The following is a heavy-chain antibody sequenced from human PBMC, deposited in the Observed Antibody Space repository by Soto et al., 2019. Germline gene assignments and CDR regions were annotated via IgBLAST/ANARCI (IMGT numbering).Heavy chain of an antibody. CDR1: GGTFGNTA. V-gene: IGHV1-69*12. CDR3: ARDGDPGYSFWSGPLGGGRFDP. CDR2: IVPLFGTG. D-gene: IGHD3-3*01. J-gene: IGHJ5*02. Sequence: QVQLVQSGAEVKEPGSSVNVSCKTSGGTFGNTAVTWVRRVPGQGLEGMGGIVPLFGTGNYAQKFRGRVMITADESTSTAYMDQSSLRSDDTAIYYCARDGDPGYSFWSGPLGGGRFDPWGQGTLVTVSS.